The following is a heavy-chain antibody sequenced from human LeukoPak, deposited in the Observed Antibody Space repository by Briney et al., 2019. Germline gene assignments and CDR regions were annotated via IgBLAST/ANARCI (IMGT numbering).Heavy chain of an antibody. V-gene: IGHV4-59*01. CDR2: IYYSGST. J-gene: IGHJ4*02. CDR1: GGSISSYY. D-gene: IGHD3-3*01. CDR3: ARDSSSPYDFWSGYDY. Sequence: SETLSLTCTASGGSISSYYWSWIRQPPGKGLEWIGYIYYSGSTNYNPSLKSRVTISVDTSKNQFSLKLSSVTAADTAVYYCARDSSSPYDFWSGYDYWGQGTLVTVSS.